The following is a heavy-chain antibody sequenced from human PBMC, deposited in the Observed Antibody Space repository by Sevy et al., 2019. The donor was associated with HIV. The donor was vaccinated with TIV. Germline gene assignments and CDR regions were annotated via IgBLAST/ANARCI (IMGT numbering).Heavy chain of an antibody. D-gene: IGHD2-21*02. V-gene: IGHV1-18*01. CDR2: IRAYNGNT. CDR3: ARGTYCGGDCYPYYFDY. J-gene: IGHJ4*02. CDR1: GYTFTSYG. Sequence: ASVKVSCKASGYTFTSYGISWVRQAPGQGLEWMGWIRAYNGNTNYAQKLQGRVTMTTDTSTSTAYMELRTLRSDDTAVYYCARGTYCGGDCYPYYFDYWGQGTLVTVSS.